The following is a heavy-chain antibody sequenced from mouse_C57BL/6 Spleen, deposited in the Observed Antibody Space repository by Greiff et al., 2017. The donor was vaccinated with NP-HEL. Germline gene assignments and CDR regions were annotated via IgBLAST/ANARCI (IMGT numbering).Heavy chain of an antibody. CDR3: ARGIYSAISYED. J-gene: IGHJ2*01. CDR1: GYTFTSYW. D-gene: IGHD1-1*01. Sequence: QVQLQQPGAELVKPGASVKLSCKASGYTFTSYWMQWVKQRPGQGLEWIGEIDPSDSYTNYNQKFKGQATLTVDTSSSTAYMQLSSLTSEDSAVYYSARGIYSAISYEDWGTGTTLSVSS. CDR2: IDPSDSYT. V-gene: IGHV1-50*01.